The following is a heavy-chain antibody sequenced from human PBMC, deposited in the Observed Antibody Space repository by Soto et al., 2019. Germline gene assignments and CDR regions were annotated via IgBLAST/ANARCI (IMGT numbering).Heavy chain of an antibody. D-gene: IGHD2-15*01. V-gene: IGHV3-33*01. CDR2: VWYDGNKK. J-gene: IGHJ6*02. CDR1: GFTFKNYG. Sequence: PGGSLRRSFAASGFTFKNYGMHWVRQAPGKVLELVALVWYDGNKKYYGYSVKGRFTISRDNSECMLYLQMNRMRDEDTAVYYCATDHLLILGHCRGGRSLRLSRAGYGMEVWGQGTTVTDS. CDR3: ATDHLLILGHCRGGRSLRLSRAGYGMEV.